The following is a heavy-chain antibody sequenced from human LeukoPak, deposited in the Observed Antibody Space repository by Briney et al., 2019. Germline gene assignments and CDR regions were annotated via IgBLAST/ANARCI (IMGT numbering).Heavy chain of an antibody. J-gene: IGHJ4*02. CDR1: GGSISSYY. Sequence: SETLSLTCTVSGGSISSYYWTWIRQPPWKGLEWIGYIYYSGSTNYNPSLKSRVTISVDTSKNQFSLKLSSVTAADMAVYYCARARYSSGPFDYWGQGTLVTVSS. V-gene: IGHV4-59*01. CDR3: ARARYSSGPFDY. CDR2: IYYSGST. D-gene: IGHD6-19*01.